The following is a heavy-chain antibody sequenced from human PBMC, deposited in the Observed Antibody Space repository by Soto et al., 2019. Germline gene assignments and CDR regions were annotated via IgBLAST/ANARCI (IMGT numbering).Heavy chain of an antibody. V-gene: IGHV1-3*01. J-gene: IGHJ5*02. Sequence: QGHLVQSGAEVKKPGASVKVSCKASGYIFNSHAMHWVRQAPGQMLEWMGWINAGNGNTYYSQKFKDRVTFTRDTSATTVFMELTSLTSEGTAIYYCARDQSGIGYYVDWFDPWGQGTLVTVSS. CDR3: ARDQSGIGYYVDWFDP. CDR2: INAGNGNT. CDR1: GYIFNSHA. D-gene: IGHD3-10*02.